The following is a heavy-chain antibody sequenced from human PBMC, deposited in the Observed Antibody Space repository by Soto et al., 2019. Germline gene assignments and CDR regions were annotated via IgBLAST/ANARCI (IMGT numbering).Heavy chain of an antibody. CDR2: INPGNGNT. V-gene: IGHV1-3*01. J-gene: IGHJ4*02. CDR3: ARDPYGSLDY. D-gene: IGHD4-17*01. Sequence: QVQLVQSGAEVKKPGASVKVSCKASGYTFTSYAMHWVRQAPGQRLEWMGWINPGNGNTKYSQKFQGRVTITRDTSASTAYMELSSLRSEDTAVYYCARDPYGSLDYWGQGTLVTVSS. CDR1: GYTFTSYA.